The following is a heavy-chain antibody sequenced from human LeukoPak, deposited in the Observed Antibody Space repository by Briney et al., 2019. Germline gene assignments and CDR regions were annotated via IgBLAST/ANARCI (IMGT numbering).Heavy chain of an antibody. D-gene: IGHD1-7*01. CDR2: FDPEDGET. CDR3: ATYRLYNWNYLFDY. Sequence: ASVTVSRKFSGYTLTELSMHWVRQAPGKGLEWMGVFDPEDGETIYTQKSQGRVTMTEDTSTDTAYMELSRLRSEDTAVYYCATYRLYNWNYLFDYWGQGTLVTVSS. CDR1: GYTLTELS. V-gene: IGHV1-24*01. J-gene: IGHJ4*02.